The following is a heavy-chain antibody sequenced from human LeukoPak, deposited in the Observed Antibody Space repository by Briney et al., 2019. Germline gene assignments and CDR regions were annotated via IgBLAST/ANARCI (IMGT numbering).Heavy chain of an antibody. V-gene: IGHV4-59*11. CDR2: IYYMLNA. CDR1: GASMRDHY. Sequence: PSETLSLTCAVSGASMRDHYWTWIRQPPGKGLEWIENIYYMLNANSYNPSLKSRVSISMDTPGTQFSLKLNSVTAADTAVYYCATSFRSGWGFDSWGQGILVAVSS. CDR3: ATSFRSGWGFDS. J-gene: IGHJ4*02. D-gene: IGHD6-19*01.